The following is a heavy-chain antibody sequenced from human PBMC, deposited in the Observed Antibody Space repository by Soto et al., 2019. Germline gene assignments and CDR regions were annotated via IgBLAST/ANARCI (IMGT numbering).Heavy chain of an antibody. CDR3: ARRHSNSWFDY. D-gene: IGHD6-13*01. CDR1: GYTFTSYY. V-gene: IGHV1-46*01. J-gene: IGHJ4*02. CDR2: INPSGGST. Sequence: QVQLVQSGAEVKKPGASVKVSCKASGYTFTSYYMHWVRQAPGQRLEWMGIINPSGGSTSYAQKFQGRVTMSRDTSTSTLYMEVNSLSSEDTAVYYCARRHSNSWFDYWGQGTLVTVSS.